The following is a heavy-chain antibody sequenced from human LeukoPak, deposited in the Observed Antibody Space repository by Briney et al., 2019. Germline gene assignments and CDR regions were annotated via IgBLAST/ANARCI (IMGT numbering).Heavy chain of an antibody. Sequence: SETLSLTCAVYGGSFSGYYWSWIRQPPGKGLEWIGEINHSGSTNYNPSLKSRVTISVDTSKNQFSLKLSSVTAADTAVYYCARVPRDYMDVWGKGTTVTVSS. CDR3: ARVPRDYMDV. CDR1: GGSFSGYY. J-gene: IGHJ6*03. CDR2: INHSGST. V-gene: IGHV4-34*01.